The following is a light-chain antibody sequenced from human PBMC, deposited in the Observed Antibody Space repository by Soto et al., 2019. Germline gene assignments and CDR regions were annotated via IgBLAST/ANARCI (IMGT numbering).Light chain of an antibody. CDR2: DVS. Sequence: QSVLTQPDSVSGSPGQSVAISCTAASSDIGNYNYVSWYQQRPGKVPKLIIHDVSDRPSGVSDRFSGSKSGNTASLTISGLQAEDEADYYCSSYTSTSTYVLGTGTKVTVL. V-gene: IGLV2-14*03. CDR3: SSYTSTSTYV. CDR1: SSDIGNYNY. J-gene: IGLJ1*01.